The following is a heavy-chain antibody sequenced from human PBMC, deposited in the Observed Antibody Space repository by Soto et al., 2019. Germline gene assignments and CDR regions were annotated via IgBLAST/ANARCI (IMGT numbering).Heavy chain of an antibody. CDR1: GYTFTSYD. D-gene: IGHD3-22*01. Sequence: QVQLVQSGAEVKKPGASVKVSCKASGYTFTSYDINWVRQATGQGLEWMGWMNPNSGNTGYAQKFQGRVTMTRNTSTSTAYRELSSLRSDDTAVDYWASEVVSRGMDFWGQGTTVTVSS. CDR3: ASEVVSRGMDF. V-gene: IGHV1-8*01. CDR2: MNPNSGNT. J-gene: IGHJ6*02.